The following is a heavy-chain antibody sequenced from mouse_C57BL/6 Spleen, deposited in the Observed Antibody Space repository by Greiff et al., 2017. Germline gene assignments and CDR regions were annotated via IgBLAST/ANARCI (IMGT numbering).Heavy chain of an antibody. CDR1: GYSFTDYN. CDR2: INPNYGTT. CDR3: ATSGTTVVPYFDY. Sequence: EVQLQQSGPELVKPGDSVKISCKASGYSFTDYNMNWVKQSNGRSLEWIGVINPNYGTTSYNQKFKGKATFTVDQSSSTVYMQLNSLTSEDSAVYYCATSGTTVVPYFDYLSQGTTLTVSS. J-gene: IGHJ2*01. V-gene: IGHV1-39*01. D-gene: IGHD1-1*01.